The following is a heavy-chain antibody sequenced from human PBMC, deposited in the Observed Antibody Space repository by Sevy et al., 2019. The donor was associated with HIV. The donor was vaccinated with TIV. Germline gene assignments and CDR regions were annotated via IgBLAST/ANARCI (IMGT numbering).Heavy chain of an antibody. J-gene: IGHJ4*02. CDR3: ARRVLRSGWNPNVYFDY. D-gene: IGHD6-19*01. Sequence: SETLSLTCTVSGGSISSSSYYWGWIRQPPGKGLEWVGSINYSGSTYYNPSLKSRVTISVDTSKNQFSLKLSSVTAADPAVYYCARRVLRSGWNPNVYFDYWGQGTLVTVSS. V-gene: IGHV4-39*01. CDR1: GGSISSSSYY. CDR2: INYSGST.